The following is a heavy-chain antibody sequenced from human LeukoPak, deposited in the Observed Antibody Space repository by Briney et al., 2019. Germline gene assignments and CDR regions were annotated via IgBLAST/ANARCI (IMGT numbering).Heavy chain of an antibody. D-gene: IGHD3-9*01. CDR1: GYTFTSYA. CDR2: INTNTGNP. V-gene: IGHV7-4-1*02. CDR3: ARIPYYDILTAYPTWEYYFDY. J-gene: IGHJ4*02. Sequence: ASVKVSCKASGYTFTSYAMNWVRQAPGQGLEWMGWINTNTGNPTYAQGFTGRFVFSLDTSVSTAYLQISSLKAEDTAVYYCARIPYYDILTAYPTWEYYFDYWGQGTLVTVSS.